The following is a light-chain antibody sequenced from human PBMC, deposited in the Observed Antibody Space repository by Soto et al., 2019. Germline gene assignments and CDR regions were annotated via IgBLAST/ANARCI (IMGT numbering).Light chain of an antibody. Sequence: DVVLIQSPDSLAVSLGERATINCKSSQRVLYSSKNMNYLAWYQHKAGQPPKLLIYWASTRESGVPDRFGGSGSGTEFTLTICSLQAEDVAVYYCQQYYSSALTFGRGTKVEIK. V-gene: IGKV4-1*01. J-gene: IGKJ1*01. CDR3: QQYYSSALT. CDR1: QRVLYSSKNMNY. CDR2: WAS.